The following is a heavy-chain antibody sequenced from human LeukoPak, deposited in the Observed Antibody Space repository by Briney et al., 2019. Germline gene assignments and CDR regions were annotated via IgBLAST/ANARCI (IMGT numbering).Heavy chain of an antibody. J-gene: IGHJ4*02. Sequence: WGCLRLSCAAHGFTSSSYWMHWIRQAPGTGQVRVSRINSDGSSASYADSVKGRFTISRDNAKNTLYLQMNSLRAEDTAVYYCARGKGLWELLDYWGQGTLVTVSS. CDR3: ARGKGLWELLDY. CDR1: GFTSSSYW. D-gene: IGHD1-26*01. V-gene: IGHV3-74*01. CDR2: INSDGSSA.